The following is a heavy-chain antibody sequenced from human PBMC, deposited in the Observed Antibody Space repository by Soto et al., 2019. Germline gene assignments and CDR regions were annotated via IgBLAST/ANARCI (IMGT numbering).Heavy chain of an antibody. CDR2: IIPIFGTA. J-gene: IGHJ4*02. Sequence: WASVKVSCKASGGTFSSYAISWVRQAPGQGLEWMGGIIPIFGTANYAQKFQGRVTITADKSTSTAYMELSSLRSEDTAVYYCAWLGSGQPYWGQGTQVTVSS. V-gene: IGHV1-69*06. CDR3: AWLGSGQPY. D-gene: IGHD2-15*01. CDR1: GGTFSSYA.